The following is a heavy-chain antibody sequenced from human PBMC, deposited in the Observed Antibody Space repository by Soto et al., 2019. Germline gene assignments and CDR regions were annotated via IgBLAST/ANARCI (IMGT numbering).Heavy chain of an antibody. D-gene: IGHD3-22*01. CDR3: ATAGRYYDSSGYYYRFDY. J-gene: IGHJ4*02. CDR2: FDPEDGET. CDR1: GYTLTELS. Sequence: GASVKVSCKVSGYTLTELSMHWVRQAPGKGLEWMGGFDPEDGETIYAQKFQGRVTMTEDTSTDTAYMELSSLRSEDTVVYYCATAGRYYDSSGYYYRFDYWGQGTLVTVSS. V-gene: IGHV1-24*01.